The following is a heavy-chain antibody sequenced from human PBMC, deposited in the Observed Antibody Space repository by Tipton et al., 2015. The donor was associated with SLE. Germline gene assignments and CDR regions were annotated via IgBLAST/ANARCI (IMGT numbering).Heavy chain of an antibody. CDR3: SRQPDYVY. Sequence: GLVKPSETLSLTCTVYGESFTNYHWGWIRQPPGKGLEWIGTINYRGRTFYSSSLKSRVTLSIDTSKNQFSLKVTSVTAADTAVYYCSRQPDYVYWSQGTLVTVSA. CDR2: INYRGRT. V-gene: IGHV4-39*01. CDR1: GESFTNYH. J-gene: IGHJ4*02. D-gene: IGHD3-16*01.